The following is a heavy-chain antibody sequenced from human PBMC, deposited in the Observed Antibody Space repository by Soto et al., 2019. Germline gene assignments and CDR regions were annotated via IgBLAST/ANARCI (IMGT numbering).Heavy chain of an antibody. V-gene: IGHV4-31*11. CDR3: ARRGAGSGSFDY. D-gene: IGHD3-10*01. J-gene: IGHJ4*02. Sequence: QVQLQESGPGLVKPSQTLSLTCAVSGASISSGDYYWSWIRQHPGKGLEWIGYIYSNGRAYYNPSLNFRVTMSSDTSKNQFSLKLSSVTAADTAVYCCARRGAGSGSFDYWGQGALVTVSS. CDR2: IYSNGRA. CDR1: GASISSGDYY.